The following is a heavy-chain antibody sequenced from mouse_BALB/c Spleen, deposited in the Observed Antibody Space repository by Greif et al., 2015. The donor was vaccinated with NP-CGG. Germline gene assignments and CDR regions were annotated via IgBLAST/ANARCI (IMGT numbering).Heavy chain of an antibody. Sequence: VQLQQSGAELVKPGASVKLSCKASGYTFTSYWMHWVKQRPGQGLEWIGEINPSNGRTNYNEKFKSKATLTVDKSSSTSYMQLSSLTSEDSAVYYCARGDGYYVLASWGQGTLVTVSA. CDR1: GYTFTSYW. J-gene: IGHJ3*01. V-gene: IGHV1S81*02. CDR3: ARGDGYYVLAS. CDR2: INPSNGRT. D-gene: IGHD2-3*01.